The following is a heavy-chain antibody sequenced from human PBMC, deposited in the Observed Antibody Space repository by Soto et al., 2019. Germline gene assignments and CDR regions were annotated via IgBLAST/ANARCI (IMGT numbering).Heavy chain of an antibody. Sequence: GGSLRLSCAASGLTVSSNYMTWVRQAPGKGLEWVSSIGGSGVITYYADSVKGRFTISRDNSRNTLFLHMNSLRADDTAVYHCAKDPNGDYVGAFDSWGQGTLVTVSS. CDR3: AKDPNGDYVGAFDS. J-gene: IGHJ4*02. CDR1: GLTVSSNY. CDR2: IGGSGVIT. V-gene: IGHV3-23*01. D-gene: IGHD4-17*01.